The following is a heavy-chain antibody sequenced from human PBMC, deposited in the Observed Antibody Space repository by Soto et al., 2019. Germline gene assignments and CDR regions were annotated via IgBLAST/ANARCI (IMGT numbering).Heavy chain of an antibody. CDR1: GFTFDTYG. Sequence: PGGSLRLSCAASGFTFDTYGIHWVRQAPGKGLEWVALISYEGSNKYYSDSVKGRFTISRDNSKSTLFLHMNSLRVDDTGVYYGAGVNPGNNLYYFNGLDVWGQGTSVTVAS. J-gene: IGHJ6*02. CDR2: ISYEGSNK. D-gene: IGHD1-1*01. CDR3: AGVNPGNNLYYFNGLDV. V-gene: IGHV3-30-3*01.